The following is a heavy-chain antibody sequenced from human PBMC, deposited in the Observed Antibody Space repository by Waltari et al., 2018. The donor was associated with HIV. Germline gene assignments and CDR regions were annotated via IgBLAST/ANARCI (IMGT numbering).Heavy chain of an antibody. J-gene: IGHJ4*02. CDR3: ARDSYYYDSSGFFPDF. CDR1: GYTFTAYY. CDR2: INLNSGDP. Sequence: QVQLVQSGAEVKKPGASVKVSCKASGYTFTAYYMHWVRQAPGQGLEWMGRINLNSGDPNDGHKFQGRVTMTRDTSISTAYMELSRLRSDDTAVYYCARDSYYYDSSGFFPDFWGQGTLVTVSS. D-gene: IGHD3-22*01. V-gene: IGHV1-2*06.